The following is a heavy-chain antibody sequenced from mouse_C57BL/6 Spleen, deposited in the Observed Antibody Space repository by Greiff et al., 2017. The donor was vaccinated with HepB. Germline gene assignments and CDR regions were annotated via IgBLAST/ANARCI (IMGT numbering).Heavy chain of an antibody. CDR1: GYTFTSYW. V-gene: IGHV1-50*01. D-gene: IGHD1-1*01. J-gene: IGHJ2*01. Sequence: QVQLKQPGAELVKPGASVKLSCKASGYTFTSYWMQWVKQRPGQGLEWIGEIDPSDSYTNYNQKFKGKATLTVDTSSSTAYMQLSSLTSEDSAVYYCARRYGSSYRGYFDYWGQGTTLTVSS. CDR3: ARRYGSSYRGYFDY. CDR2: IDPSDSYT.